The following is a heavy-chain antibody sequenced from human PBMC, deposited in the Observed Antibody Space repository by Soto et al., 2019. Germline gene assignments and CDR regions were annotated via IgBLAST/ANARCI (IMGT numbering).Heavy chain of an antibody. CDR2: IWYDGSNK. CDR3: ARGLITSTHRGIDY. J-gene: IGHJ4*02. CDR1: GFTFSSYG. Sequence: QVPLVESGGGVVQPGRSLRLSCAASGFTFSSYGMHWVRQAPGKGLEWVAVIWYDGSNKYYTDSVKGRFTISRDNXXNTLYLQMNSLSAEDTAGYYCARGLITSTHRGIDYWGQGTLVTVSS. V-gene: IGHV3-33*01. D-gene: IGHD3-16*01.